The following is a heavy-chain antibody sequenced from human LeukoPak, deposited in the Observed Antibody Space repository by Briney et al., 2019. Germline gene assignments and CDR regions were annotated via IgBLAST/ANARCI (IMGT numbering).Heavy chain of an antibody. D-gene: IGHD3-3*01. CDR3: ARDMRGDDFWSGYYSYYYYGMDV. Sequence: PGGSLRLSCVASGFIFSNFRMAWVRQAPGKGLEWISYITKTSTSMYYADSVKGRFTISRDNAKNSLYLQMNSLRAEDTAVYYCARDMRGDDFWSGYYSYYYYGMDVWGQGTTVTVSS. J-gene: IGHJ6*02. V-gene: IGHV3-48*04. CDR2: ITKTSTSM. CDR1: GFIFSNFR.